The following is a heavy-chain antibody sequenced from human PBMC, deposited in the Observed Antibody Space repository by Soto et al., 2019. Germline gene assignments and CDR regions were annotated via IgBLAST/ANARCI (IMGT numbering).Heavy chain of an antibody. CDR3: ANALVYCWGPVAADNYYYGMDV. D-gene: IGHD6-13*01. Sequence: AGGSLRLSCAASGFTFSSYGMHWVRQAPGKGLEWVAVISYDGSNKYYADSVKGRFTISRDNSKNTLYLQMNSLRAEDTAVYYWANALVYCWGPVAADNYYYGMDVWGQGTTVTVSS. CDR2: ISYDGSNK. V-gene: IGHV3-30*18. CDR1: GFTFSSYG. J-gene: IGHJ6*02.